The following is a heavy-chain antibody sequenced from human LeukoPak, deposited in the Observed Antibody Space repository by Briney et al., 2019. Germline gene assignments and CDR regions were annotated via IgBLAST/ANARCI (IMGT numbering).Heavy chain of an antibody. CDR1: GGSISTSSYY. CDR2: IYYSGST. CDR3: ARHAVDIVATTRAFDI. D-gene: IGHD5-12*01. Sequence: SETLFLTCTVSGGSISTSSYYWGWIRQPPGKVLGWIGNIYYSGSTYYNPSLKSRVTISIDTSKNQFSLKLSAVTAADTAVYYCARHAVDIVATTRAFDIWGQGTTVTVSS. J-gene: IGHJ3*02. V-gene: IGHV4-39*01.